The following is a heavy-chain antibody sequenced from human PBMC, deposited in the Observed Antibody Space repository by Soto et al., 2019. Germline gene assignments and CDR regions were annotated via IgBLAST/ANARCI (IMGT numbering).Heavy chain of an antibody. CDR1: GYTFTSYG. CDR3: ARERWLWFGELLRYGKGMDV. D-gene: IGHD3-10*01. J-gene: IGHJ6*02. V-gene: IGHV1-18*01. CDR2: ISAYNGNT. Sequence: ASVKVSCKASGYTFTSYGISWVRQAPGQGLEWMGWISAYNGNTNYAQKLQGRVTMTTDTSTSTAYMELRSLRSDDTAVYYWARERWLWFGELLRYGKGMDVWGQGTTVTVSS.